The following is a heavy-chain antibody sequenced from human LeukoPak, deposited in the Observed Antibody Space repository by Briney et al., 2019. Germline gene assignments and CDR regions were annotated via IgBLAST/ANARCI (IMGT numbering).Heavy chain of an antibody. D-gene: IGHD3-10*01. V-gene: IGHV3-48*03. J-gene: IGHJ4*02. Sequence: PGGSLRLSCAASGVTFSSYEMNWVRQAPGKGLEWVSYISSSGSTIYYADSVKGRFTISRDNAKNSLYLQMNSLRAEDTAVYYCAKFGLLWFGELLPYYFDYWGQGTLVTVSS. CDR3: AKFGLLWFGELLPYYFDY. CDR2: ISSSGSTI. CDR1: GVTFSSYE.